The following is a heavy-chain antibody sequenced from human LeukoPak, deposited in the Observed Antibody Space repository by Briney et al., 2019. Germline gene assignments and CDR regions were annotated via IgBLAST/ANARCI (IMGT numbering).Heavy chain of an antibody. CDR1: GYTFTSYD. CDR3: ARGSPYGDYDKSWFDP. Sequence: ASVKVSCKASGYTFTSYDINWVRQATGQGLEWMGWMNPNSGNTGYAQKFQGRVTMTRNTSISTAYMELSSLRSEDTAVYYCARGSPYGDYDKSWFDPWGQGTLVTVSS. CDR2: MNPNSGNT. J-gene: IGHJ5*02. V-gene: IGHV1-8*01. D-gene: IGHD4-17*01.